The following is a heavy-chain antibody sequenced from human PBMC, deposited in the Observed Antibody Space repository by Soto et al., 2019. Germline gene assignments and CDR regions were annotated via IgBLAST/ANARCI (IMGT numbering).Heavy chain of an antibody. J-gene: IGHJ4*02. CDR1: GGSFSGYY. D-gene: IGHD2-15*01. CDR3: AARGCSGGSCYFN. Sequence: SDTLSLTCAVYGGSFSGYYWSWIRQPPGKGLEWIGEINHSGSTNYNPSLKSRVTISVDTSKNQFSLKLSSVTAADTAVYYCAARGCSGGSCYFNWGQGTLVTVSS. V-gene: IGHV4-34*01. CDR2: INHSGST.